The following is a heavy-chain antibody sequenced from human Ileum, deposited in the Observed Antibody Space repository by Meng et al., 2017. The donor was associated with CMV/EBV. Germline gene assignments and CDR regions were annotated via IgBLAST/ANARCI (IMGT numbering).Heavy chain of an antibody. CDR3: ASEPANSSTWHFDS. V-gene: IGHV4-30-4*01. J-gene: IGHJ4*02. Sequence: GSISTGSSYWHWIRQSPGKGLEWIGSIYYHGNTYFNPSLKGRLTLSIDTSDNQFFLNLESVTAADTAVYFCASEPANSSTWHFDSWGQGTLVTVSS. CDR2: IYYHGNT. D-gene: IGHD2-2*01. CDR1: GSISTGSSY.